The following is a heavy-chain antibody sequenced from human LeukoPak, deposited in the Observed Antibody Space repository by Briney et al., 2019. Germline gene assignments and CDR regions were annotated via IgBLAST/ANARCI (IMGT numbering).Heavy chain of an antibody. CDR1: GASLSSYY. D-gene: IGHD5-12*01. Sequence: PSETLSLNCTVSGASLSSYYWSWIRLPPGKGLEWIGSIYYSGVTNFNPSLKRRIAMSVDTSRNLFSLKLSSVTAADTAVYYYARREGSHYSVDIWGQGTTVTVSS. V-gene: IGHV4-59*08. CDR2: IYYSGVT. CDR3: ARREGSHYSVDI. J-gene: IGHJ6*02.